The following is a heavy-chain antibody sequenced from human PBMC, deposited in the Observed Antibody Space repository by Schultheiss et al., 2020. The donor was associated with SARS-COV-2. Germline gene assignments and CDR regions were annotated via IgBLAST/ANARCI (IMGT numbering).Heavy chain of an antibody. D-gene: IGHD6-19*01. CDR2: ISSSSSYI. V-gene: IGHV3-21*04. CDR3: ARMAGTF. Sequence: GESLKISCAASGFTVSSNYMSWVRQAPGKGLEWVSSISSSSSYIYYADSVKGRFTISRENAKNSLFLQMNTLRAGDTAVYYCARMAGTFWGQGTLVTVSS. CDR1: GFTVSSNY. J-gene: IGHJ4*02.